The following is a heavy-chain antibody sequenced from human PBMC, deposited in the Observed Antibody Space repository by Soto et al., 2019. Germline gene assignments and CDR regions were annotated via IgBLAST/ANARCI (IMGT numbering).Heavy chain of an antibody. J-gene: IGHJ4*02. V-gene: IGHV4-59*02. CDR2: IYASGSP. Sequence: SETLSLTCTISGGSVSVYYWSWIRQSTGQGLEWIGYIYASGSPYYNPSLRSRVTISADTSKNQISLKLTSPTAADTAVYYCARGVGSSPPQYWGRGTLVTVSP. CDR1: GGSVSVYY. D-gene: IGHD1-26*01. CDR3: ARGVGSSPPQY.